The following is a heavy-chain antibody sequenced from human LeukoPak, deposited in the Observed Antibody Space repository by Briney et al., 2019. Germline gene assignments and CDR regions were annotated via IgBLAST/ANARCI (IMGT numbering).Heavy chain of an antibody. CDR2: INSDGSST. V-gene: IGHV3-74*01. CDR3: AREAYYDSSGPFDP. J-gene: IGHJ5*02. CDR1: GFTFSSYW. Sequence: RGSLRLSCAASGFTFSSYWMHWVRQAPGKGLVWVSRINSDGSSTSYADSVKGRFTISRDNAKNTLYLQMNSLRVEDTAVYYCAREAYYDSSGPFDPWGQGTLVTVSS. D-gene: IGHD3-22*01.